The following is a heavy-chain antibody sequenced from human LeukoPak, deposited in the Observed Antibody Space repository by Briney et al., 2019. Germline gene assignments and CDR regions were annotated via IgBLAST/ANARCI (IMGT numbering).Heavy chain of an antibody. CDR3: VKVYYYMDV. J-gene: IGHJ6*03. V-gene: IGHV3-23*01. CDR1: GFTFSTYA. Sequence: GGSLRLSCAASGFTFSTYAMSWVRRAPGKGLEWVSSISASGGSTYYADSVKGRFTISRDNSKNTLYLQMNSLRAEDTAVYYCVKVYYYMDVWGKGTTVTVS. CDR2: ISASGGST.